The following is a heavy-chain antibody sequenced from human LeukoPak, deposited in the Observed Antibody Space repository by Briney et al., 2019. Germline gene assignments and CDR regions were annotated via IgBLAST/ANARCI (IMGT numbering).Heavy chain of an antibody. CDR2: ISISSSYT. V-gene: IGHV3-11*05. Sequence: GGSLRLSCAVSGFTFRDYYMSWIRQAPGKGLEWVSYISISSSYTNYADSVKGRFTISRDNAKNSLYLQMSSLRAEDTAVYYCARAAGGGYCSSTSCYVLDYWGQGTLVTVSS. CDR3: ARAAGGGYCSSTSCYVLDY. CDR1: GFTFRDYY. J-gene: IGHJ4*02. D-gene: IGHD2-2*01.